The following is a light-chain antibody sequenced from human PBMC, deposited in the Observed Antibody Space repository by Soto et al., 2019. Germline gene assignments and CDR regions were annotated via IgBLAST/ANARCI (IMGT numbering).Light chain of an antibody. J-gene: IGLJ1*01. Sequence: QSALTQPASVSGSPGQPITISGTGTSSDLGGDNFFSWYQHHPGKAPKFMIYQVSNRPSGVSNRFSGSKSGNTASLTISGLQAEDEADYYCCSYTSSSPDVFGTGTKLTVL. CDR3: CSYTSSSPDV. V-gene: IGLV2-14*01. CDR2: QVS. CDR1: SSDLGGDNF.